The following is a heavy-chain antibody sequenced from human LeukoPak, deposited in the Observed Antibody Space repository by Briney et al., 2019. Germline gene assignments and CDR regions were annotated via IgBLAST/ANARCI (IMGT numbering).Heavy chain of an antibody. CDR3: ARGHYYYGSGSYSD. J-gene: IGHJ4*02. D-gene: IGHD3-10*01. Sequence: ASVKVSCKASGYTFTGYYMHWVRQAPGQGLEWMGWINPNSGGTNYAQKFQGRVTMTRDTSISTAYMELSRLRSDDTAVYYCARGHYYYGSGSYSDWGQGTLVTVSS. CDR2: INPNSGGT. CDR1: GYTFTGYY. V-gene: IGHV1-2*02.